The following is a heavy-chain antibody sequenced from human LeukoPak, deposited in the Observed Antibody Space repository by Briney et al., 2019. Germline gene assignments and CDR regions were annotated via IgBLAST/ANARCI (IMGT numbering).Heavy chain of an antibody. CDR3: ARESKGSPPHNWFDP. V-gene: IGHV4-4*07. CDR1: GGSFSGYY. J-gene: IGHJ5*02. CDR2: IYTSGST. Sequence: SETLSLTCAVYGGSFSGYYWSWIRQPAGKGLEWIGRIYTSGSTNYNPSLKSRVTISVDTSKNQFSLKLSSVTAADTAVYYCARESKGSPPHNWFDPWGQGTLVTVSS. D-gene: IGHD3-10*01.